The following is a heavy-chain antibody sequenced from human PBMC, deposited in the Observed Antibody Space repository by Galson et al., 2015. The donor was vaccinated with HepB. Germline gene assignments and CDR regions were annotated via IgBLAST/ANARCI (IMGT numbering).Heavy chain of an antibody. CDR1: GFTFSTYT. J-gene: IGHJ4*02. Sequence: SLRLSCAASGFTFSTYTMTWVRQAPGKGLEWVSSITGSRDYVYYLDSVRGRFSISRDNARDSLYLQMDSLRAEDTAVYYCASLTRAASKEYYFDYWGQGTLVTVSS. CDR2: ITGSRDYV. CDR3: ASLTRAASKEYYFDY. D-gene: IGHD2-15*01. V-gene: IGHV3-21*01.